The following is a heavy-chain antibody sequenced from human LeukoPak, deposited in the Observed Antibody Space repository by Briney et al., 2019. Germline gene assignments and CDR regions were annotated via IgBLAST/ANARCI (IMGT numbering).Heavy chain of an antibody. D-gene: IGHD3-22*01. V-gene: IGHV4-4*07. CDR1: GFTFDDYG. CDR3: ARATYYYDSRGYLLDY. Sequence: GSLRLSCAASGFTFDDYGMSWIRQPAGKGLEWIGRIYTSGTTNYNPSLKSRVTISLDTSKNQLSLKLSSVTAADTALYYCARATYYYDSRGYLLDYWGQGTRVTVSS. CDR2: IYTSGTT. J-gene: IGHJ4*02.